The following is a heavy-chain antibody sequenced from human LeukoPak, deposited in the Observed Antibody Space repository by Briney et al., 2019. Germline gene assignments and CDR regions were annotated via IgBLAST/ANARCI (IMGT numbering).Heavy chain of an antibody. J-gene: IGHJ4*02. CDR2: IRYDGSNK. CDR3: AKGTRGYCSSTSCLVPFDY. V-gene: IGHV3-30*02. D-gene: IGHD2-2*01. CDR1: GFTFSSYG. Sequence: GGSLRLSCAASGFTFSSYGTHWVRQAPGKGLEWVAFIRYDGSNKYYADSVKGRFTISRDNSKNTLYLQMNSLRAEDTAVYYCAKGTRGYCSSTSCLVPFDYWGQGTLVTVSS.